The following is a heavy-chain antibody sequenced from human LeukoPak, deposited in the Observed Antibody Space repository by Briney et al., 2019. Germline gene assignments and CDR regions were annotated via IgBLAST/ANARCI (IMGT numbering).Heavy chain of an antibody. Sequence: ASVKVSCKASGYSLTGFYLYWLRQAPGQGPQWMGWINPNSGDTNYAQKYEGRVSMTRDTSISTAYMELSGLSSDDTAVYYCARGVRRSAGKLHRSGNYYMDVWVKGTTVIVSS. CDR2: INPNSGDT. V-gene: IGHV1-2*02. CDR1: GYSLTGFY. J-gene: IGHJ6*03. CDR3: ARGVRRSAGKLHRSGNYYMDV. D-gene: IGHD1-1*01.